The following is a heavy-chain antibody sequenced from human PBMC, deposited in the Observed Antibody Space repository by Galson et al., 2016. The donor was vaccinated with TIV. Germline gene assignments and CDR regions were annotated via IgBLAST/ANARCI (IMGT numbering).Heavy chain of an antibody. J-gene: IGHJ4*02. CDR3: AKFAMLGKIAIHFDY. Sequence: SLRLSCAASGFTFSGYAMSWVRQAPGKGLEWVSVVTGRSRSTHYADSVKGRFTISRDDSRNMLYLQMNSLRAEDTALYFCAKFAMLGKIAIHFDYWGQGTLLTVFS. V-gene: IGHV3-23*01. CDR2: VTGRSRST. D-gene: IGHD2-2*02. CDR1: GFTFSGYA.